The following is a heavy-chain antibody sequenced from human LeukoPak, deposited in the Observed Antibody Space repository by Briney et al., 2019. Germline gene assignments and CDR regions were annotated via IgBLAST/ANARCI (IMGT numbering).Heavy chain of an antibody. CDR3: ARGGCSGYDYAFDY. J-gene: IGHJ4*02. CDR2: INHSGST. Sequence: SETLSLTCAVYGGSFSGYYWSWIRQPPGKGPEWIGEINHSGSTNYNPSLKSRVTISVDTSKNQFSLKLSSVTAADTAVYYCARGGCSGYDYAFDYWGQGTLVTVSS. CDR1: GGSFSGYY. V-gene: IGHV4-34*01. D-gene: IGHD5-12*01.